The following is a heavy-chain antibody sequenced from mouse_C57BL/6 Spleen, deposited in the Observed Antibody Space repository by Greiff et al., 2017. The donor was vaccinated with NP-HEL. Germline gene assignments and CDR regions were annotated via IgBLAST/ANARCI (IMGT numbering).Heavy chain of an antibody. CDR3: AGQATITTVVEGAWFAY. V-gene: IGHV5-6*01. CDR1: GFTFSSYG. CDR2: ISSGGSYT. D-gene: IGHD1-1*01. Sequence: EVKLVESGGDLVKPGGSLKLSCAASGFTFSSYGMSWVRQTPDKRLEWVATISSGGSYTYYPDSVKGRFTISRDNAKNTLYLQMSSLKSEDTAMYYCAGQATITTVVEGAWFAYWGQGTLVTVSA. J-gene: IGHJ3*01.